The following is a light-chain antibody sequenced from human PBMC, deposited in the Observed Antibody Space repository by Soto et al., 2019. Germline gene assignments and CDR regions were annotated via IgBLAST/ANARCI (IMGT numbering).Light chain of an antibody. Sequence: IVMTQSPATLSVSPGERATLSCRASQSVSNNLAWYQQKPGQAPRLLIYGASTRATGIPARFSGSGSGTEFTLTIKSLQSEDFAVYYCKQYNNWLPITFGQGTRLEIK. V-gene: IGKV3-15*01. CDR1: QSVSNN. CDR2: GAS. CDR3: KQYNNWLPIT. J-gene: IGKJ5*01.